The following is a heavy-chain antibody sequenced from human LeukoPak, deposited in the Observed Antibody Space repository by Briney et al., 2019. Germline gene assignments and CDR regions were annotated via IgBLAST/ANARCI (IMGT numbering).Heavy chain of an antibody. CDR3: ARVAYYYDSSGYSPFDLGY. Sequence: GASVKVSCKASGYTFTGYYMHWLRQAPGQGLEWMGWINPNSGGTNYAQKFQGRVTMTRDTSISTAYMELSRLRSDDTAVYYCARVAYYYDSSGYSPFDLGYWGQGTLVTVSS. V-gene: IGHV1-2*02. CDR1: GYTFTGYY. CDR2: INPNSGGT. D-gene: IGHD3-22*01. J-gene: IGHJ4*02.